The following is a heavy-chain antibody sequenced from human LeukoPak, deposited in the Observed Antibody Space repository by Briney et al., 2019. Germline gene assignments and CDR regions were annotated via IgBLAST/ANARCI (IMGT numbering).Heavy chain of an antibody. Sequence: ASVKVSCKASGYTFTGYYMHWVRQAPGQGLEWMGWINPNSGGTNYAQKFQGRVTMTRDTSISTAYMELSRLRSDDTAVYYCAREAKKRVTMVRGVIRPDYYYYYMDVWGKGTTVTISS. D-gene: IGHD3-10*01. CDR2: INPNSGGT. CDR1: GYTFTGYY. V-gene: IGHV1-2*02. CDR3: AREAKKRVTMVRGVIRPDYYYYYMDV. J-gene: IGHJ6*03.